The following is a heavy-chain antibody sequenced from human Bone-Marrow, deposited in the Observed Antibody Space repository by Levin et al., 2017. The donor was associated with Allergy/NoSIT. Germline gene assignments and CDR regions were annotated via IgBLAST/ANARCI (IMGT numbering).Heavy chain of an antibody. D-gene: IGHD6-25*01. CDR1: GFTFDDYA. CDR2: ISWNSGST. V-gene: IGHV3-9*01. Sequence: SLKISCAASGFTFDDYAMHWVRQVPGKGLEWVSSISWNSGSTGYADSVKGRFTISRDNAKNYLYLQMNSLRHEDTALYYCTRGDVPARLGSYWYFALWGRGTLVIVSS. CDR3: TRGDVPARLGSYWYFAL. J-gene: IGHJ2*01.